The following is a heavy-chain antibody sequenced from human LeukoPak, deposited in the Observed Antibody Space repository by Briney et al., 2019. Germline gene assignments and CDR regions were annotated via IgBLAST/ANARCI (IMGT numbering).Heavy chain of an antibody. CDR2: ISTYDDNI. J-gene: IGHJ4*02. Sequence: ASVKVSCKASGGTFSSYAISWVRQAPGQGLEWLGWISTYDDNIKYAQSLQGRLTLTIDTSTSTAYMELRSLTSDDTAVYYCARETYSNILTGTDYWGPGTLVTVSS. D-gene: IGHD3-9*01. CDR1: GGTFSSYA. V-gene: IGHV1-18*01. CDR3: ARETYSNILTGTDY.